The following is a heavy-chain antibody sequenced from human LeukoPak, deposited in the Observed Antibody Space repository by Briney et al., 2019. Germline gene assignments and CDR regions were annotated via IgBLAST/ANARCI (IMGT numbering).Heavy chain of an antibody. CDR2: ISGSGGST. Sequence: GRSLRLSCAASGFTFSSYAMSWVRQAPGKGLEWVSAISGSGGSTYYADSVKGRFTISRDNSKNTLYLQMNSLRAEDTAVYYCAKDAEDIVVVAIFNGAFDIWGQGTMVTVSS. V-gene: IGHV3-23*01. CDR1: GFTFSSYA. J-gene: IGHJ3*02. D-gene: IGHD2-15*01. CDR3: AKDAEDIVVVAIFNGAFDI.